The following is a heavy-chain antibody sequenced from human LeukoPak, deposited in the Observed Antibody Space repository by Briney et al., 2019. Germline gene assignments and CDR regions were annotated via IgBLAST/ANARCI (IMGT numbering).Heavy chain of an antibody. CDR2: ISGSGGTT. V-gene: IGHV3-23*01. CDR3: AKDREGLSSGYDLEYFDY. Sequence: GGSLRLSCAASGFTFSSYATNWVRQAPGKGLEWVSAISGSGGTTYYADSVKGRFTISRDNSKNTLFLQMNSLRAEDTAAYYCAKDREGLSSGYDLEYFDYWGQGTLVTVSP. D-gene: IGHD5-12*01. J-gene: IGHJ4*02. CDR1: GFTFSSYA.